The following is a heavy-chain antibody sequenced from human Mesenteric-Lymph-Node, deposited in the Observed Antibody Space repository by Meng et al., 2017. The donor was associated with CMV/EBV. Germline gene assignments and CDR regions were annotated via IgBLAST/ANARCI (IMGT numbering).Heavy chain of an antibody. CDR3: ARQGDCSSTSCWFDP. D-gene: IGHD2-2*01. Sequence: KVSCKGSGYSFTSYWIGWVRQMPGKGLEWMGIIYPGDSDTRYSPSFQGQVTISADKSISTAYLQWSSLKASDTAMYYCARQGDCSSTSCWFDPWGQGTLVTVSS. CDR1: GYSFTSYW. J-gene: IGHJ5*02. CDR2: IYPGDSDT. V-gene: IGHV5-51*01.